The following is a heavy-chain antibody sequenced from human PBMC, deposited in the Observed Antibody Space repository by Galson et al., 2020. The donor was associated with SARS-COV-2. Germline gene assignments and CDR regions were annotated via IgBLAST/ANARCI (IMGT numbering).Heavy chain of an antibody. V-gene: IGHV3-7*04. J-gene: IGHJ4*02. CDR3: AKDASGWSAH. CDR1: GFTFSDYW. Sequence: GESLKISCVASGFTFSDYWMSWLRQAPGKGLEWVANIXXDGSEMYVLDSVKGRFTISRDNAKNSLFLQMNSLRAEDTAVYSCAKDASGWSAHWGQGTLVTVSS. D-gene: IGHD6-19*01. CDR2: IXXDGSEM.